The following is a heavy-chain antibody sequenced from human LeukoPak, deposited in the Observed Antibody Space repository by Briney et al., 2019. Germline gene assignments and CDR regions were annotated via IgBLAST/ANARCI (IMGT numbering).Heavy chain of an antibody. J-gene: IGHJ4*02. D-gene: IGHD3-10*01. V-gene: IGHV3-23*01. CDR1: GFTFSSYG. CDR2: ISGSGGST. Sequence: GGTLRLSCAASGFTFSSYGMSWVRQAPGKGLEWVSAISGSGGSTYYADSVKGRFTISRDNSKNTLYLQMNSLRAEDTAVYYCATNPRLPWGSERIDYWGQGTRVTVSS. CDR3: ATNPRLPWGSERIDY.